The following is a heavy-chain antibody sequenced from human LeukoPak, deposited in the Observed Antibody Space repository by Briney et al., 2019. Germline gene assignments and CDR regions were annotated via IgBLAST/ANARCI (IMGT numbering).Heavy chain of an antibody. CDR3: ARGLYYYDSSGYPYYYMDV. Sequence: SETLSLTCTVSGGSISSGDYYWSWIRQPPGKGLEWIGYIYYSGSTNYNPSLKSRVTISVDTSKNQFSLKLSSVTAADTAVYYCARGLYYYDSSGYPYYYMDVWGKGTTVTVSS. CDR2: IYYSGST. D-gene: IGHD3-22*01. CDR1: GGSISSGDYY. J-gene: IGHJ6*03. V-gene: IGHV4-61*08.